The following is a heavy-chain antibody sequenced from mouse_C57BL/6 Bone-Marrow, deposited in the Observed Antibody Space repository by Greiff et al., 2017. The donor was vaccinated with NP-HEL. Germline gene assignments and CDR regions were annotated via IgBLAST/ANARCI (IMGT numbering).Heavy chain of an antibody. CDR2: FYPGSGSI. Sequence: VQGVESGAELVKPGASVKLSCKASGYTFTEYTIHWVKQRSGQGLEWIGWFYPGSGSIKYNEKFKDKATLTADKSSSTVYMELSRLTSEDSAVYFCARHEGDYGSYWYFDVWGTGTTVTVSS. J-gene: IGHJ1*03. CDR3: ARHEGDYGSYWYFDV. V-gene: IGHV1-62-2*01. D-gene: IGHD1-1*01. CDR1: GYTFTEYT.